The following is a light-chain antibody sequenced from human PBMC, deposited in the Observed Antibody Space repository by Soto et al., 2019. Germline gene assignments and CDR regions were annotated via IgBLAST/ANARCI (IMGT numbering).Light chain of an antibody. CDR1: QNINSH. CDR3: QQCDSTPQT. V-gene: IGKV1-39*01. J-gene: IGKJ4*01. CDR2: TTS. Sequence: DIQMTQSPSSLSASVGDRVTITCRASQNINSHLNWYQKKPGKPPKLLIHTTSSLQSGVPSRFSGSGTGTDFTLTISSLQPEDFATYYCQQCDSTPQTFGGGTKVEI.